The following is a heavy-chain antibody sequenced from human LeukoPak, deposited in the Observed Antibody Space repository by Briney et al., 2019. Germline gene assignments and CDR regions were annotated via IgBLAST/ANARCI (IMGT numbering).Heavy chain of an antibody. J-gene: IGHJ5*02. Sequence: GESLKISRKGSGYSFTSYWISWVRQMPGKGLEWMGRIDPSDSYTNYSPSFQGHVTISADKSISTAYLQWSSLKASDTAMYYCARLQDYYGSGRAGFDPWGQGTLVTVSS. V-gene: IGHV5-10-1*01. CDR2: IDPSDSYT. CDR1: GYSFTSYW. CDR3: ARLQDYYGSGRAGFDP. D-gene: IGHD3-10*01.